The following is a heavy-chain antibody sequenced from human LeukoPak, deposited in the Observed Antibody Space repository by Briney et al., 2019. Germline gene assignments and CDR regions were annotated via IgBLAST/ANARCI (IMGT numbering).Heavy chain of an antibody. CDR2: IYSGGST. V-gene: IGHV3-66*01. CDR3: ARVRRQWLAHDAFDI. Sequence: PGGSLRLSCAASGFTVSSNYMSWVRQAPGKGLEWVSVIYSGGSTYYADSVKGRFTISRDNSKNTLYLQMNSLRAEDTAVYYCARVRRQWLAHDAFDIWGQGTMVTVSS. D-gene: IGHD6-19*01. CDR1: GFTVSSNY. J-gene: IGHJ3*02.